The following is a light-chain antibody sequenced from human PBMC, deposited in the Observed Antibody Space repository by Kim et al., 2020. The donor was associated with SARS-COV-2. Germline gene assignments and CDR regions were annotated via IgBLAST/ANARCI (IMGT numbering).Light chain of an antibody. V-gene: IGLV3-19*01. CDR1: SLRTYY. Sequence: SSELTQDPAVSVALGQTVRITCQGDSLRTYYATWYQQRPRQAPVLVIYGRNNRPSGIPDRFSGSSSGNTASLTISGAQAEDEADFYCQSRDSDGNVLFGGGTKLTVL. J-gene: IGLJ2*01. CDR3: QSRDSDGNVL. CDR2: GRN.